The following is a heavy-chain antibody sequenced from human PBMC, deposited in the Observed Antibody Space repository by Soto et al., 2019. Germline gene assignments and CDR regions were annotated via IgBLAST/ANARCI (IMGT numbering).Heavy chain of an antibody. CDR1: GGSISSYY. CDR3: ASQSTGYPYYFNY. Sequence: SETLSLTCTVSGGSISSYYWSWIRQPPGKGLEWIGYIHYSGNTNYNPSLKSRVTISVDTSKNQFSLKLSSVTAADTAVYYCASQSTGYPYYFNYWGQGTLVTVSS. D-gene: IGHD3-22*01. V-gene: IGHV4-59*08. CDR2: IHYSGNT. J-gene: IGHJ4*02.